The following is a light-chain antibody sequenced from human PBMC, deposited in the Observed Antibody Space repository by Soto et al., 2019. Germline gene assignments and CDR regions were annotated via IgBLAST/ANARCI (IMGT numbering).Light chain of an antibody. CDR2: RAS. V-gene: IGKV3-15*01. CDR1: QSVSRN. J-gene: IGKJ1*01. Sequence: EIVMTQSPATLSVSPGERATLSCRASQSVSRNLAWYQQKSGQAPRLLIYRASTRATDIPARFSGSGSGTEFTLTISSLQSEDFAVYYCQQYNKWPPWSFGQGTKVDIK. CDR3: QQYNKWPPWS.